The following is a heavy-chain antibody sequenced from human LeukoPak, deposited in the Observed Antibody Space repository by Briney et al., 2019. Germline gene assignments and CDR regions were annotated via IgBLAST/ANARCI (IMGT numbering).Heavy chain of an antibody. V-gene: IGHV3-21*01. CDR2: ISSSSSYI. CDR1: GFTLSSYS. J-gene: IGHJ4*02. Sequence: GGSLRLSCAASGFTLSSYSMNWVRQAPGKGLEWVSSISSSSSYIYYADSVKGRFTISRDNAKNSLYLQMNSLRAEDTAVYYCARKEGIAADFDYWGQGTLVTVSS. CDR3: ARKEGIAADFDY. D-gene: IGHD6-13*01.